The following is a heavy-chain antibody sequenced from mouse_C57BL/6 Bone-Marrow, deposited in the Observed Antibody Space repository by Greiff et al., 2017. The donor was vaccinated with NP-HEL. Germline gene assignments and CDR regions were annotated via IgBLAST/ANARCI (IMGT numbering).Heavy chain of an antibody. CDR3: ARALITTVVATDFDV. V-gene: IGHV14-2*01. D-gene: IGHD1-1*01. Sequence: EQRTEQGLAWIGRIDPEDGETKYAPKFQGKATITADTSSNTAYLQLSSLTSEDTAVYYCARALITTVVATDFDVWGTGTTVTVSS. CDR2: IDPEDGET. J-gene: IGHJ1*03.